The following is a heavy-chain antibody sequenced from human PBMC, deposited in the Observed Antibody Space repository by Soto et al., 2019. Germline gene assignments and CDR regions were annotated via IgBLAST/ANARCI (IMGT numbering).Heavy chain of an antibody. CDR1: GFTFSSYA. CDR3: AKGKGQWLVDYCDY. J-gene: IGHJ4*02. CDR2: ISGSGGST. Sequence: EVQLLESGGGLVQPGGSLRLSCAASGFTFSSYAMSWVRQAPGKGLEWVSAISGSGGSTYYADSVKGRFTISRDNSKNTLYLQMNSLRAADTAVYYGAKGKGQWLVDYCDYWGQGTLVTVSS. D-gene: IGHD6-19*01. V-gene: IGHV3-23*01.